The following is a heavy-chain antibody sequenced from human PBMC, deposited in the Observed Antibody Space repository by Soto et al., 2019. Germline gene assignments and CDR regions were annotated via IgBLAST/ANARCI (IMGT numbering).Heavy chain of an antibody. D-gene: IGHD6-13*01. CDR2: ISGSGGST. V-gene: IGHV3-23*01. CDR1: GFTFSSYA. J-gene: IGHJ6*03. CDR3: AKDDSSYYYYYMDV. Sequence: GGSLRLSCAASGFTFSSYAMSWVRQAPGKGLEWVSAISGSGGSTYYADSVKGRFTISRDNSKNTLYLQMNSLRVEDTAVYYCAKDDSSYYYYYMDVWGKGTTVTVSS.